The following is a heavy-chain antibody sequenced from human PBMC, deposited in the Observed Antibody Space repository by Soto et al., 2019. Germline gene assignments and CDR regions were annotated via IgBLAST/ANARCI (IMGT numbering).Heavy chain of an antibody. D-gene: IGHD2-21*02. J-gene: IGHJ3*02. CDR2: IYYSGST. CDR1: GGPISSYY. CDR3: ASSVVVTALDAFDI. V-gene: IGHV4-59*01. Sequence: SETLSLTCTVSGGPISSYYWSWIRQPPGKGLEWIGYIYYSGSTNYNPSLKSRVTISVDTSKNQFSLKLSSVTAADTAVYYCASSVVVTALDAFDIWGQGTMVTVS.